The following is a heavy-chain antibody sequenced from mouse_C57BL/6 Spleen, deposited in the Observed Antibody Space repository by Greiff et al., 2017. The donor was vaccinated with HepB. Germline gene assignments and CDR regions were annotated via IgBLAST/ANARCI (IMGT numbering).Heavy chain of an antibody. V-gene: IGHV14-4*01. CDR2: IDPENGDT. CDR1: GFNIKDDY. J-gene: IGHJ1*03. D-gene: IGHD1-1*01. Sequence: VQLQQSGAELVRPGASVKLSCTASGFNIKDDYMHWVKQRPEQGLEWIGWIDPENGDTEYAAKFQGKATITADTSSNTAYLQLSSLTSEDTAVYYCSTRAYCYVGCWGTGTTVTVSS. CDR3: STRAYCYVGC.